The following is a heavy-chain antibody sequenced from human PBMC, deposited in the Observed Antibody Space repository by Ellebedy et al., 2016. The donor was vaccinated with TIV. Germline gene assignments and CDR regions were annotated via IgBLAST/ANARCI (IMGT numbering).Heavy chain of an antibody. D-gene: IGHD6-19*01. V-gene: IGHV3-48*04. Sequence: GESLKISXAASGFTFRNYVMNWVRQAPGKGLEWISDIGNRSSSIRYADSVKGRFIISRDNANNSLSLQMNVLRAEDTAVYYCAREQWPDLDYWGQGTLVTVSS. CDR3: AREQWPDLDY. CDR1: GFTFRNYV. J-gene: IGHJ4*02. CDR2: IGNRSSSI.